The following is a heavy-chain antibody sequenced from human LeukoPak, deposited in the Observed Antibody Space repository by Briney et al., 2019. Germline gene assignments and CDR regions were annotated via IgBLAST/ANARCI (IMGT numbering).Heavy chain of an antibody. CDR3: VSSRVATPPYNYGMDV. Sequence: SETLSLTCTVSGESISSGNYYGAWIRQPAGKGLEWIGRIHSSGSANYNRSLKSRVTISRDTSKKQLSLKVSSVTAADTAVYFCVSSRVATPPYNYGMDVWGQGTTVVVSS. CDR1: GESISSGNYY. CDR2: IHSSGSA. D-gene: IGHD2-21*01. J-gene: IGHJ6*02. V-gene: IGHV4-61*02.